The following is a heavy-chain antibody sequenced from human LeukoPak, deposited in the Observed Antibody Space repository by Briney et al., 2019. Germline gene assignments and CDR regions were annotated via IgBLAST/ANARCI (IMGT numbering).Heavy chain of an antibody. CDR2: INHSGST. CDR1: GGSFSGYY. Sequence: SETLSLTCAVYGGSFSGYYWSWIRQPPGKGLEWIGEINHSGSTNYNPSLKSRVTISVDTSKNQFSLKLSSVTAADTAVYYCARGRYSYGRWGHLDYWGQGTLVTVSS. J-gene: IGHJ4*02. CDR3: ARGRYSYGRWGHLDY. D-gene: IGHD5-18*01. V-gene: IGHV4-34*01.